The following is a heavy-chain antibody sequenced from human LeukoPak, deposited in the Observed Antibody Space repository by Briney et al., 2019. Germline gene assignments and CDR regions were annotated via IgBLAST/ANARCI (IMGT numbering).Heavy chain of an antibody. Sequence: QPGGSLRLSCAASGFTFSNYAMNWVRQAPGKGLEWVSAISGDSGSTYYADSVKGRFTISRDNSKNTLYLQMNCLRAEDTAIYYCAKPQQWLSPFDSWGQGTLVTVSS. CDR3: AKPQQWLSPFDS. V-gene: IGHV3-23*01. J-gene: IGHJ4*02. CDR2: ISGDSGST. D-gene: IGHD6-19*01. CDR1: GFTFSNYA.